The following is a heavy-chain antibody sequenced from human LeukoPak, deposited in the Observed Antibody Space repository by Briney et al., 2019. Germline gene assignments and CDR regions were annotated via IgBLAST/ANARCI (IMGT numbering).Heavy chain of an antibody. CDR3: ARGFGFGEFPFDY. Sequence: SETLSLTCAVSGGPLTSYYWSWIWQPPGKGLEWIGYIYYSGSTNYNPSLKSRVTISVDTSKNQFSLKLSSVTAADTAVYYCARGFGFGEFPFDYWGQGTLVTVSS. J-gene: IGHJ4*02. D-gene: IGHD3-10*01. V-gene: IGHV4-59*01. CDR2: IYYSGST. CDR1: GGPLTSYY.